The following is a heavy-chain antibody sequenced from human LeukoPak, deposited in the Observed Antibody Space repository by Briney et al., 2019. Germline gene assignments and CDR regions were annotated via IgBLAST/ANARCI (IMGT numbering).Heavy chain of an antibody. Sequence: GGSLRLSCAASGFTFRNYYISWFRQAPGKGLQWVSTITASGTDTFYADSVKGRFTISRDNSKNTLYLQMNSLRAEDTAVYYCAKDGYYDYVWGSYITYYYYYYMDVWGKGTTVTISS. V-gene: IGHV3-23*01. CDR2: ITASGTDT. D-gene: IGHD3-16*01. CDR1: GFTFRNYY. CDR3: AKDGYYDYVWGSYITYYYYYYMDV. J-gene: IGHJ6*03.